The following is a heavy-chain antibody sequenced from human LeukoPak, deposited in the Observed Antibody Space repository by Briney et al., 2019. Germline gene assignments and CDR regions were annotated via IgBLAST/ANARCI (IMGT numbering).Heavy chain of an antibody. J-gene: IGHJ6*02. CDR1: GFTFSSYA. CDR2: ISGSGGST. D-gene: IGHD2-2*01. CDR3: AKDVRCSSTSCYAGYYYYYGMDV. V-gene: IGHV3-23*01. Sequence: GGSLRLSCAASGFTFSSYAMSWVRQAPGKGLEWVSAISGSGGSTYYADSVKGRFTISRDNSKNTLYLQMNSLRAEDTAVYYCAKDVRCSSTSCYAGYYYYYGMDVWGQGTTVTVSS.